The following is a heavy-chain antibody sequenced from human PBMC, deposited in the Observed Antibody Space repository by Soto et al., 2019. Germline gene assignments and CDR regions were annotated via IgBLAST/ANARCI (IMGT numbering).Heavy chain of an antibody. D-gene: IGHD3-3*01. CDR1: GFTFTSSA. Sequence: ASVKVSCEASGFTFTSSAVQWVRQARGQRLEWIGWIVVGSGNTNYAQKFQERVTITRDMSTSTAYMELSSLRSEDTAVYYCAADRIHYDFWSGYYYGMDGWGQGTTVTVSS. CDR3: AADRIHYDFWSGYYYGMDG. V-gene: IGHV1-58*01. CDR2: IVVGSGNT. J-gene: IGHJ6*02.